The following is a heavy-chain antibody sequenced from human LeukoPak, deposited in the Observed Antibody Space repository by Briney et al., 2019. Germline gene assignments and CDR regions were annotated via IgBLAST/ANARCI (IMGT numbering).Heavy chain of an antibody. J-gene: IGHJ4*02. Sequence: PGGSLRLSCAASGFTFSSYSMNWVRQASGKGLEWVSYISSSSSTIYYADSVKGRFTISRDNAKNSLYLQMNSLRAEDTAVYYCATNDYSNYFDYWGQGTLVTVSS. CDR1: GFTFSSYS. CDR3: ATNDYSNYFDY. CDR2: ISSSSSTI. V-gene: IGHV3-48*01. D-gene: IGHD4-11*01.